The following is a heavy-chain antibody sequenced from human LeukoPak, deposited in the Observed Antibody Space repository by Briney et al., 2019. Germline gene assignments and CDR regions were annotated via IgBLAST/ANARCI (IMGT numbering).Heavy chain of an antibody. Sequence: PSETLSLTCTVSGYSISSGYYWGWIRQPPGKGLEWIGSIYHSGSTYYNPSLKSRVTISVDTSKNQFSLKLSSVTAADTAVYYCARENWNDVRGGEDYWGQGTLVTVSS. CDR2: IYHSGST. V-gene: IGHV4-38-2*02. D-gene: IGHD1-1*01. J-gene: IGHJ4*02. CDR3: ARENWNDVRGGEDY. CDR1: GYSISSGYY.